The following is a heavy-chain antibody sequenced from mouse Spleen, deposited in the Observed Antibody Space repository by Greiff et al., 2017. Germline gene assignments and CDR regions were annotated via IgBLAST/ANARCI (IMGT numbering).Heavy chain of an antibody. CDR2: INPSNGRT. V-gene: IGHV1S81*02. CDR3: ARRSWYAMDY. CDR1: GYTFTSYW. Sequence: QVQLQQPGAELVKPGASVKLSCKASGYTFTSYWMHWVKQRPGQGLEWIGEINPSNGRTNYNEKFKSKATLTVDKSSSTAYMQLSSLTSEDSAVYYCARRSWYAMDYWGQGTSVTVSS. J-gene: IGHJ4*01.